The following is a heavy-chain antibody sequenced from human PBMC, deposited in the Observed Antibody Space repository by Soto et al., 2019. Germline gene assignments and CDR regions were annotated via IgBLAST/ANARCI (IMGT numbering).Heavy chain of an antibody. D-gene: IGHD3-9*01. J-gene: IGHJ6*03. CDR1: GFTFSSYA. Sequence: GGSLRLSCAASGFTFSSYAMSWVRQAPGKGLEWVSAISGSGGSTYYADSVKGRFTISRDNSKNTLYLQMNSLRAEDTAVYYCAKRLVDRNYYYYYMDVWGKGTTVTVSS. CDR2: ISGSGGST. V-gene: IGHV3-23*01. CDR3: AKRLVDRNYYYYYMDV.